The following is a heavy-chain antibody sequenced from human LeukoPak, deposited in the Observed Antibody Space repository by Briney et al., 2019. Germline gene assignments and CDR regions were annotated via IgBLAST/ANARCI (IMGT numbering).Heavy chain of an antibody. V-gene: IGHV3-74*01. CDR1: GFAFSNYW. J-gene: IGHJ4*02. D-gene: IGHD3-16*01. CDR2: INERATII. CDR3: VRDLILVWTPGDDFDH. Sequence: GGSLRLSCAASGFAFSNYWMHWVHQAPGKGLEWVSRINERATIISYADSVKGRFTISRENARNTLYLQMNSLTAEDTAVYYCVRDLILVWTPGDDFDHWGQGTLVTVSS.